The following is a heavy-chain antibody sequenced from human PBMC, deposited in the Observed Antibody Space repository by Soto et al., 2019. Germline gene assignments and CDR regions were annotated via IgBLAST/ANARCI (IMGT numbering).Heavy chain of an antibody. CDR3: ARDGAYSGYDKRNWFDP. J-gene: IGHJ5*02. V-gene: IGHV3-30-3*01. CDR2: ISYDGSNK. Sequence: QVQLVESGGGVVQPGMSLRLSCAASGFTFSSYAMHWVRQAPGKGLEWVAVISYDGSNKYYADSVKDRFTISRDNSKNTLYRQMNSLRAEDTAVYYCARDGAYSGYDKRNWFDPWGQGTLVTVSS. CDR1: GFTFSSYA. D-gene: IGHD5-12*01.